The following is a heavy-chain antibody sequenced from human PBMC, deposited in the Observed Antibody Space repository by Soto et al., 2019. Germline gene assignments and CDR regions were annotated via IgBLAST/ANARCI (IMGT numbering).Heavy chain of an antibody. CDR1: GFSESSNF. J-gene: IGHJ4*01. Sequence: GWLLRLSREASGFSESSNFISCGLQTTRKGLEWVSVIYSGGSTYYADSVKGRFTISRDNSKNTLYLQMNSLRAEDTAVYYCARVKPDLPYDSSSYYSDYLRNGTPVTVS. V-gene: IGHV3-53*01. CDR2: IYSGGST. CDR3: ARVKPDLPYDSSSYYSDY. D-gene: IGHD3-22*01.